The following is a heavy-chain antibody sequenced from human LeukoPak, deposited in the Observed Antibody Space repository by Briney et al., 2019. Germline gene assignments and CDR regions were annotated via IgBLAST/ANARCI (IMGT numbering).Heavy chain of an antibody. Sequence: SETLSFTCAVAGGSISGQNWWAWERQPTGQGVELIGEIYHIGSTNYSPSLKSRVTISVDNSENQFSLKLTSVTAADTAVYYCACRRSPSGFDYWAGDPWSPSRQ. J-gene: IGHJ4*02. CDR1: GGSISGQNW. CDR3: ACRRSPSGFDY. CDR2: IYHIGST. V-gene: IGHV4-4*02.